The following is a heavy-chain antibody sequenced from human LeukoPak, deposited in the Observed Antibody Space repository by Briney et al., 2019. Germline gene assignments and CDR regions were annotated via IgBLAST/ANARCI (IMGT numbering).Heavy chain of an antibody. Sequence: PGGSLRLSCAASGFTFSSYAMHWVRQAPGKGLVWVSRISSDGRSISYADSVKGRFTISRDNAKNTLYLQMNSLRAEDTAVYYCARVGDSSGRALFPWGQGTLVTVSS. CDR1: GFTFSSYA. CDR2: ISSDGRSI. CDR3: ARVGDSSGRALFP. V-gene: IGHV3-74*01. J-gene: IGHJ5*02. D-gene: IGHD3-22*01.